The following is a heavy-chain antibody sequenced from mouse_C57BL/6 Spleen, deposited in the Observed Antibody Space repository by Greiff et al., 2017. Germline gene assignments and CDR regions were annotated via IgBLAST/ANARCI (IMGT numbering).Heavy chain of an antibody. Sequence: EVQLQESGPELVKPGASVKMSCKASGYTFTDYYMHWVKQSPGKSLEWIGYIYPNNGGNGYNQKFKGKATLTVDKSSSTAYMALRSLTSEVSAVYYCAGGAYYYGSSVYYAMDYWGQGTSVTVSS. J-gene: IGHJ4*01. V-gene: IGHV1-34*01. CDR3: AGGAYYYGSSVYYAMDY. CDR1: GYTFTDYY. D-gene: IGHD1-1*01. CDR2: IYPNNGGN.